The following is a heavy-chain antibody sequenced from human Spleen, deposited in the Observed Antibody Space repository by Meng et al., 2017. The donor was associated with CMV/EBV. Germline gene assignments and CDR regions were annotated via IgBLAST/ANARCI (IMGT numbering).Heavy chain of an antibody. V-gene: IGHV1-18*01. CDR1: GYTFPSHG. Sequence: QIQLLQSGAEVKKPGASVKASGYTFPSHGVNWVRQAPGQGLEWMAWISAYNGHTNYAHRFQGRVTVTADTSTSTAFMELRSLRSDDTAVYYCARVLSGTTSLDYWGQGTLVTVSS. CDR2: ISAYNGHT. J-gene: IGHJ4*02. CDR3: ARVLSGTTSLDY. D-gene: IGHD1-7*01.